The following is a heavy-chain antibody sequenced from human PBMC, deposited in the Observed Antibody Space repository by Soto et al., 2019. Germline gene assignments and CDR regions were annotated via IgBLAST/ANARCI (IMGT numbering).Heavy chain of an antibody. CDR2: ISGSGGST. J-gene: IGHJ3*02. Sequence: EVQLLESGGGLVQPGGSLRLSCAASGFTFSSYAMSWVRQAPGKGLEWVSAISGSGGSTYYADSMKGRFTISRDNSKNTLYLQMNSLRAEDTAVYYCAKDWHGWDAFDIWGQGTMVTVSS. V-gene: IGHV3-23*01. CDR3: AKDWHGWDAFDI. CDR1: GFTFSSYA. D-gene: IGHD6-19*01.